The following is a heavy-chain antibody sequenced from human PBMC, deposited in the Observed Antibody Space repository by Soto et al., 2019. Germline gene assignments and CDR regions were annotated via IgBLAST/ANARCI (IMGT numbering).Heavy chain of an antibody. J-gene: IGHJ5*02. Sequence: SGPTLVNPTETLTLTCTVSGFSLSNARMGVSWIRQPPGKALEWLAHIFSNDEKSYSTSLKSRLTISKDTSKSQVVLTMTNMDPVDTATYYCARIRRGYSSSWYGLFNWFDPWGQGTLVTVSS. CDR1: GFSLSNARMG. CDR2: IFSNDEK. CDR3: ARIRRGYSSSWYGLFNWFDP. D-gene: IGHD6-13*01. V-gene: IGHV2-26*01.